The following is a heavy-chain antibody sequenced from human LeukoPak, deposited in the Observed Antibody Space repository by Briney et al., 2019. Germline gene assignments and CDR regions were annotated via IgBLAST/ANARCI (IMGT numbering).Heavy chain of an antibody. J-gene: IGHJ4*02. CDR1: GCTFSSYA. CDR2: ISGSGGST. CDR3: ATTTTAPRGY. V-gene: IGHV3-23*01. Sequence: GGSLRLSCAASGCTFSSYAMSWVRQAPGKGLEWVSAISGSGGSTYYADSVKGRFTIARDNSKNTLYLQVNSLRAEDTAVYYCATTTTAPRGYWGQGTLVTVSS. D-gene: IGHD4-17*01.